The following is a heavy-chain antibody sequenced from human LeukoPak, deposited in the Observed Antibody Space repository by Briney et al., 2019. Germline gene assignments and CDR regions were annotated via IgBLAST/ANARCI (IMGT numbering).Heavy chain of an antibody. Sequence: SVKVSCKASGGTFSSYAISWVRQAPGQGLEWMGGIIPIFGTANYAQKFQGRITITADESTSTAYMELSSLRSEDTAVYYCASGDDSSGYYVYWGQGTLVTVSS. J-gene: IGHJ4*02. V-gene: IGHV1-69*13. CDR2: IIPIFGTA. CDR3: ASGDDSSGYYVY. CDR1: GGTFSSYA. D-gene: IGHD3-22*01.